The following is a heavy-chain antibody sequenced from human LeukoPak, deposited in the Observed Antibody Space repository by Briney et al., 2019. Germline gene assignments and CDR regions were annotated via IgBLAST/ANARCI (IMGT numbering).Heavy chain of an antibody. CDR1: GFTFSSYG. CDR3: AKEREILIAALDY. J-gene: IGHJ4*02. CDR2: IRYDGSNK. Sequence: PGGSLRLSCAASGFTFSSYGMHWVRQAPGKGLEWVAFIRYDGSNKYYADSVKGRSTISRDNSKNTLYLQMNSLRAEDTAVYYCAKEREILIAALDYWGQGTLVTVSS. D-gene: IGHD6-6*01. V-gene: IGHV3-30*02.